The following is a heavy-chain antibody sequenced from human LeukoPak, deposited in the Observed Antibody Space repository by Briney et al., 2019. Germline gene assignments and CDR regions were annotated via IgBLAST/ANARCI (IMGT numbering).Heavy chain of an antibody. V-gene: IGHV3-73*01. J-gene: IGHJ4*02. CDR2: NRREANSYET. D-gene: IGHD1-26*01. CDR3: STLMGATIGRGG. Sequence: PGGSLRLSCAAPGFTFSGSAMHSVRQPSGKGLGRVGSNRREANSYETAYAASVKGRYSIARDDSKHTANLQMNSRKTEGTAVYYCSTLMGATIGRGGWGKGTLVTVP. CDR1: GFTFSGSA.